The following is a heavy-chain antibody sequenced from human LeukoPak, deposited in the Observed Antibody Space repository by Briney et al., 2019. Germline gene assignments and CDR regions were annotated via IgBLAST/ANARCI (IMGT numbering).Heavy chain of an antibody. CDR1: GFTFSSCG. CDR3: ASEPLAAAVGYYYYYMDV. Sequence: GGSLRLSCAASGFTFSSCGMHWVRQAPGKGLEWVSVIYSGGSTYYADSVKGRFTISRDNAKNTLYLQMNSLRAEDTAVYYCASEPLAAAVGYYYYYMDVWGKGTTVTIFS. V-gene: IGHV3-NL1*01. J-gene: IGHJ6*03. D-gene: IGHD6-13*01. CDR2: IYSGGST.